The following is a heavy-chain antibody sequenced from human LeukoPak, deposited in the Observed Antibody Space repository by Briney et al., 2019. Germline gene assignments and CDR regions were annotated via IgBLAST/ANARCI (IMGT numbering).Heavy chain of an antibody. V-gene: IGHV3-30*02. CDR1: GLTFSSYG. J-gene: IGHJ4*02. Sequence: GGSLRLSCAASGLTFSSYGMHWVRQAPGKGLEWVAFIRYDGRNKYYADSVKGRFTISRDNSKNTLYLQMNSLRAEDTAVYYCAKGGSGSYPFDYWGQGTLVTVSS. D-gene: IGHD1-26*01. CDR2: IRYDGRNK. CDR3: AKGGSGSYPFDY.